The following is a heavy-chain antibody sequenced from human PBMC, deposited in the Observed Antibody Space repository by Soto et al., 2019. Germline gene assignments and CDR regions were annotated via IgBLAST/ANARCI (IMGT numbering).Heavy chain of an antibody. CDR2: IIPIFGTA. CDR3: ARARHIVAPAASDI. CDR1: GGTFSSYA. V-gene: IGHV1-69*13. J-gene: IGHJ3*02. Sequence: SVKVSCKASGGTFSSYAISWVRQAPGQGLEWMGGIIPIFGTANYAQKFQGRVTITADESTSTAYMELSSLRSEDTAVYYCARARHIVAPAASDIWGQGAVVTVSS. D-gene: IGHD5-12*01.